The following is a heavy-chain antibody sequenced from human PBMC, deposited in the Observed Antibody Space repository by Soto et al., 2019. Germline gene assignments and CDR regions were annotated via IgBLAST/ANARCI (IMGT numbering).Heavy chain of an antibody. CDR2: IDYSGTA. D-gene: IGHD1-20*01. CDR3: ARITGRHLDY. V-gene: IGHV4-39*01. CDR1: SGSISVTNVF. J-gene: IGHJ4*02. Sequence: SETLSLTCTASSGSISVTNVFWGWVRQPPGKGLEWIGNIDYSGTAYFSPSLATRVTFHVDTSKNQFSLTLYSVTAADTAVYYCARITGRHLDYWGQGILVTVSS.